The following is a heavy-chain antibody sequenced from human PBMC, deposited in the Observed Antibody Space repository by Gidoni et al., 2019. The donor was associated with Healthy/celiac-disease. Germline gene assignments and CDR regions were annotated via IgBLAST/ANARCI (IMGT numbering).Heavy chain of an antibody. CDR2: MSGSGGST. V-gene: IGHV3-23*01. CDR3: AKGHSRDGLD. D-gene: IGHD3-3*02. CDR1: GVTCSSYA. J-gene: IGHJ4*02. Sequence: EVQLLASGGGLVQPGGSLRLSCAAAGVTCSSYAMSWVRQAPGKGLEWVSAMSGSGGSTYYADSVKGRFTISRDNSKNTLYLQMNSLRAEDTAVYYCAKGHSRDGLDWGQGTLVTVSA.